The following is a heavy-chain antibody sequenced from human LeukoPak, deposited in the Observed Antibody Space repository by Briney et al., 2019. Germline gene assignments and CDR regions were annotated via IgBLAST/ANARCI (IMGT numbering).Heavy chain of an antibody. V-gene: IGHV3-48*02. CDR3: ARDHNGGFDH. J-gene: IGHJ4*02. CDR2: IDSSSTTV. CDR1: EFTFSSYS. D-gene: IGHD2-8*01. Sequence: PARSLRLSCAASEFTFSSYSMNWVRQAPGKGLERVSYIDSSSTTVLYADSVKGRFTISRDNAKSSLYLQMDSLRDEDTAVYYCARDHNGGFDHWGQGTLVTVSS.